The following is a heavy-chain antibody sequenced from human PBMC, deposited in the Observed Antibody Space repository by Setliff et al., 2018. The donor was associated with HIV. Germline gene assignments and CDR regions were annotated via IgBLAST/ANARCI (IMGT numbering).Heavy chain of an antibody. D-gene: IGHD3-3*01. J-gene: IGHJ3*02. Sequence: ASVKVSCKASGYTFTGYYMHWVRQAPGQGPEWLGRVNPKSGGTRYAQKFQGRVSMTRDTAISTAYMELSRLRSDDSAVYYCARLPFITIFGVLNGDDGFDIWGQGTMVTVSS. CDR2: VNPKSGGT. CDR3: ARLPFITIFGVLNGDDGFDI. V-gene: IGHV1-2*06. CDR1: GYTFTGYY.